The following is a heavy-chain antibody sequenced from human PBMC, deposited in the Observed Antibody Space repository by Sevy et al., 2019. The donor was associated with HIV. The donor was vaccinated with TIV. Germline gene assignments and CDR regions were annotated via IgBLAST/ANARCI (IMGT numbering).Heavy chain of an antibody. Sequence: GGSLRLSCAASGLTLTTTGMSWVRQAPGKGLEWVAGVTSDGTTYYADAVRDRFTVSRDNSKNTLYLQLNSLRADDTAVFYRAGGDTTMITDLDYWGQGTLVTVSS. CDR1: GLTLTTTG. J-gene: IGHJ4*02. CDR2: VTSDGTT. CDR3: AGGDTTMITDLDY. V-gene: IGHV3-23*01. D-gene: IGHD3-16*01.